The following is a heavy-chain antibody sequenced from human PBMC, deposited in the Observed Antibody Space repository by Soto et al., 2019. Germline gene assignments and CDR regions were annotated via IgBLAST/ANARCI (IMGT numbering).Heavy chain of an antibody. D-gene: IGHD4-17*01. CDR2: IHDSGNT. Sequence: VQLQESGPGLVTPSQTLSLTCTVFGGSVSIGDYLWSWIRQRPGKGLEWIGYIHDSGNTYYNPSHKSRVTISLDTSMNQFSLKVTSMTAADTAVYFCARARGGDSGDYASLFDRWGQGNLVTVSS. CDR3: ARARGGDSGDYASLFDR. CDR1: GGSVSIGDYL. J-gene: IGHJ5*02. V-gene: IGHV4-30-4*01.